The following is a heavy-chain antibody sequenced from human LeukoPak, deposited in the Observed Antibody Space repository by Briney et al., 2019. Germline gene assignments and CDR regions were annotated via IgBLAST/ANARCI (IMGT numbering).Heavy chain of an antibody. D-gene: IGHD5-18*01. CDR2: IYPGDSDT. J-gene: IGHJ4*02. V-gene: IGHV5-51*01. Sequence: GESLKISCKGSGYSLTSYWIGWVRQMPGKGLEWMGIIYPGDSDTRYSPSFQGQVTISADKSISTAYLQWSSLKASDTAMYYCARQSRGYSYGYYFDYWGQGTLVTVSS. CDR1: GYSLTSYW. CDR3: ARQSRGYSYGYYFDY.